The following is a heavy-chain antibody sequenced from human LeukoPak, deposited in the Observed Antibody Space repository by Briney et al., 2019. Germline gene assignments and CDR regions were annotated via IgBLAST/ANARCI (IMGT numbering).Heavy chain of an antibody. CDR2: INHSGST. CDR1: GGSFSGYY. V-gene: IGHV4-34*01. D-gene: IGHD3-9*01. CDR3: ARGLEYYDILTGYYTGSLHRVYYFDY. J-gene: IGHJ4*02. Sequence: PSETLSLTCAVYGGSFSGYYWSWIRQPPGKGLEWIGEINHSGSTNYNPSLKSRVTISVDTSKNQFSLKLSSVTAADTAVYYCARGLEYYDILTGYYTGSLHRVYYFDYWGQGTLVTVSS.